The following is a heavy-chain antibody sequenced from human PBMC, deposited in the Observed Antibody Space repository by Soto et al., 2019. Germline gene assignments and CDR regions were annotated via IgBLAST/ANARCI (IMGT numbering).Heavy chain of an antibody. CDR1: GFTFSDHY. Sequence: EVQLVESGGGLVEPGGSLRLSCAASGFTFSDHYMDWVRQAPGKGLEWIGRVRNKANSYTTEYAASVRGRFTVSRDHSKNSLYLHMNSLKTEDTAMYYCVRNLASGGTYYFDYWGQGTLVTVSS. J-gene: IGHJ4*02. CDR2: VRNKANSYTT. CDR3: VRNLASGGTYYFDY. V-gene: IGHV3-72*01. D-gene: IGHD2-15*01.